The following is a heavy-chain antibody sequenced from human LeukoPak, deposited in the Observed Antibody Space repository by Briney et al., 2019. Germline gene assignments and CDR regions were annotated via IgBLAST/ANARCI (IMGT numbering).Heavy chain of an antibody. D-gene: IGHD3-10*01. Sequence: GGSLRLSCAASGFTFSNYWMHWVRQAPGKGLVWVSRINSDGSTTTYADSVKGRFTISRDNAKNRLYLQMNSLRAEDTAVYYCARDGFSGSDDYWGQGTLVTVSS. CDR1: GFTFSNYW. CDR3: ARDGFSGSDDY. J-gene: IGHJ4*02. CDR2: INSDGSTT. V-gene: IGHV3-74*01.